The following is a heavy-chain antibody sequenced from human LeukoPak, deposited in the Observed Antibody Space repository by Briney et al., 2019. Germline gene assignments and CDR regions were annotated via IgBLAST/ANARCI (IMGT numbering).Heavy chain of an antibody. J-gene: IGHJ4*02. D-gene: IGHD3-10*01. CDR2: INPNSGGT. V-gene: IGHV1-2*06. CDR3: AIYYGSGSYYRD. CDR1: GYTFTGYY. Sequence: ASVKVSCKASGYTFTGYYMHWVRQAPGQGHEWMGRINPNSGGTNYAQKFQGRVTMTRDTSISTAYMELSRLRSDDTAVYYCAIYYGSGSYYRDWGQGTLVTVSS.